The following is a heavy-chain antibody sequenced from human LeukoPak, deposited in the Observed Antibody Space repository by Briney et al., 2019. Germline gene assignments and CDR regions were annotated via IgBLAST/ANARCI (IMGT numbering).Heavy chain of an antibody. J-gene: IGHJ3*02. Sequence: PGGSLRLSCAASGFTFSSYWMSWVRQAPGKGLEWVANIKQDGSEKYYVDSVKGRFTISRDNAKNSLYLQMNSLRAEDTAVYYCARDRGGSYDLNAFDIWGQGTMVTVSS. CDR2: IKQDGSEK. D-gene: IGHD1-26*01. CDR1: GFTFSSYW. V-gene: IGHV3-7*01. CDR3: ARDRGGSYDLNAFDI.